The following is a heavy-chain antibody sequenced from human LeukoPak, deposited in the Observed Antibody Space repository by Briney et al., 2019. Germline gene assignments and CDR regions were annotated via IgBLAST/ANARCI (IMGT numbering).Heavy chain of an antibody. Sequence: ASVKVSCKASGYTFTSYYMHWVRQAPGQGLEWMGIINPSGGSTSYAQKFQGRVTMTRDTSTSTVYMELSSLRSEDTAVYYCARDGNYDILTGYYQQYYYYYGMDVWGQGTTVTVSS. J-gene: IGHJ6*02. V-gene: IGHV1-46*01. CDR2: INPSGGST. CDR3: ARDGNYDILTGYYQQYYYYYGMDV. D-gene: IGHD3-9*01. CDR1: GYTFTSYY.